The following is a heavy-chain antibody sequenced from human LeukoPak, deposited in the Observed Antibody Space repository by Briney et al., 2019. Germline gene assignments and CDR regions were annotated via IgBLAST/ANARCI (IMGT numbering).Heavy chain of an antibody. CDR2: IYYSGST. CDR1: GGSMSSYY. CDR3: ARGARAGYNLEPFDY. Sequence: SETLSLTCTVSGGSMSSYYWSCIRQPPGKGLEWVGYIYYSGSTKYNPSLKSRVTISVDTSKNQFSLKLSSVTAADTAVPYSARGARAGYNLEPFDYWGQGTLVTVS. J-gene: IGHJ4*02. D-gene: IGHD5-24*01. V-gene: IGHV4-59*08.